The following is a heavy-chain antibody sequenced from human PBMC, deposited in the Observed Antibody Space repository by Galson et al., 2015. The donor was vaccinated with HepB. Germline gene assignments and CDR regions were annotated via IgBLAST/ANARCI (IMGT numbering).Heavy chain of an antibody. V-gene: IGHV3-30*18. D-gene: IGHD3-10*01. CDR1: GFSLSCYG. CDR3: AKEFLNYYGSGSLLYTGYDSYGMAD. J-gene: IGHJ6*02. Sequence: SLRLSCAASGFSLSCYGMHWVRQAPGRGLEWVAVISYDGSNKYYADSVKGRFTISRDNSKNALYLQMNSLRAEDTAVYYCAKEFLNYYGSGSLLYTGYDSYGMADGGPGTT. CDR2: ISYDGSNK.